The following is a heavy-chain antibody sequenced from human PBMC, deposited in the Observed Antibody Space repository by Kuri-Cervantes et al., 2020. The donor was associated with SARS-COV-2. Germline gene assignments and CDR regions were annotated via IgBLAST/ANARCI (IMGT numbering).Heavy chain of an antibody. Sequence: GESLKISCAASGSTFRDYYLSWIRPAPGKGLEWVSYIGTYGTTIYFAGAMKGRVTISRDNAKNSLYLQMNSLRAEDTAVYYCAKDGEGPTVPAAMGPEYFQHWGQGTLVTVSS. CDR1: GSTFRDYY. CDR2: IGTYGTTI. D-gene: IGHD2-2*01. J-gene: IGHJ1*01. CDR3: AKDGEGPTVPAAMGPEYFQH. V-gene: IGHV3-11*04.